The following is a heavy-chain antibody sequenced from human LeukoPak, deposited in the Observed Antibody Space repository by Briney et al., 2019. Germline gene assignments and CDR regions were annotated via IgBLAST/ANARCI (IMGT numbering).Heavy chain of an antibody. CDR2: ISYSRTT. V-gene: IGHV4-59*01. Sequence: SETLSLTCTVSGGSIGTYYWSWIRQPPGKGLEWIGDISYSRTTNYNPSLKSRVTISVDTSKNQFSLRLSSVTTADTAVYYCARDRHCSSTSCYGLGGMDVWGQGTTVTVSS. D-gene: IGHD2-2*01. CDR3: ARDRHCSSTSCYGLGGMDV. CDR1: GGSIGTYY. J-gene: IGHJ6*02.